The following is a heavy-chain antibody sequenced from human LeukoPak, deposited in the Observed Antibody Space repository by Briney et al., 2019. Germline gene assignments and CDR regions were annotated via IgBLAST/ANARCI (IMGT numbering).Heavy chain of an antibody. D-gene: IGHD1-26*01. CDR1: GFTFSSCA. J-gene: IGHJ4*02. CDR3: ARDYSLEVDY. Sequence: PGGSLGLSCAGSGFTFSSCAMSWVRQAPGKGLVWVSRINSDGSSTSYADSVKGRFTISRDNAKNTLYLQMNSLRAEDTAVYYCARDYSLEVDYWGQGTLVTVSS. V-gene: IGHV3-74*01. CDR2: INSDGSST.